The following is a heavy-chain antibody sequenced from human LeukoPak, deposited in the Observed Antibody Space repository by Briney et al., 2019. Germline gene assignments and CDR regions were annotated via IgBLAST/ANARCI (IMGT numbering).Heavy chain of an antibody. CDR1: GFTFSNYA. J-gene: IGHJ4*02. Sequence: EGSLRLSCAASGFTFSNYAITWIRQAPGKGLEWVSEISGSGESTYYGDSVKGRFTISRDNSKNTLYLQMNSLRAGDTAVYYCAREHWDFDYWGQGTLVTVSS. D-gene: IGHD7-27*01. CDR3: AREHWDFDY. V-gene: IGHV3-23*01. CDR2: ISGSGEST.